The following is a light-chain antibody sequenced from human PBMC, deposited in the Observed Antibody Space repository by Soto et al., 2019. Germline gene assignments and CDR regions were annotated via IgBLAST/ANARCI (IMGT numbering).Light chain of an antibody. Sequence: QSALTQPASVSGSPGQSITISCTGTSSDVGGYNYVSWYQQHPGKAPKVMIYEVSNRPSGVSNRFSGSKSGNTASLTTSGLQAEDEADYYCSSYTIISTLVFGGGTKLTVL. CDR2: EVS. V-gene: IGLV2-14*01. CDR1: SSDVGGYNY. J-gene: IGLJ3*02. CDR3: SSYTIISTLV.